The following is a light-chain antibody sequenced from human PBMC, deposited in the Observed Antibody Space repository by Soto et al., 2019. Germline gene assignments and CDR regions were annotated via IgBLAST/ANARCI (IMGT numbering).Light chain of an antibody. CDR2: EVS. J-gene: IGKJ1*01. CDR1: ESVSSD. CDR3: QQRSDWPWT. V-gene: IGKV3-11*01. Sequence: EIVLTQSPATLSLSPGERATLSCRASESVSSDLAWYQQKPGQAPRLLMYEVSTRAAGIPARFSGGGSGTDFTLTIRSLEPEDLAVYYCQQRSDWPWTFGQGTKVEIK.